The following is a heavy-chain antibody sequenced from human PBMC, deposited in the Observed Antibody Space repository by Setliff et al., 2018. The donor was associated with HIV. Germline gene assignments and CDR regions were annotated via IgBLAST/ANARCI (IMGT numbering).Heavy chain of an antibody. CDR2: INHGGST. J-gene: IGHJ4*02. V-gene: IGHV4-34*01. Sequence: SETLSLTCAVYGGSFSDYYWSWIRQSPGRGLEWIGEINHGGSTIYNPSLKGRVTISIYTSKNQFSLNLTSVTAADTAIYYCARGLDVWGTYRYRNYFDYWGQGTLVTVSS. CDR1: GGSFSDYY. CDR3: ARGLDVWGTYRYRNYFDY. D-gene: IGHD3-16*02.